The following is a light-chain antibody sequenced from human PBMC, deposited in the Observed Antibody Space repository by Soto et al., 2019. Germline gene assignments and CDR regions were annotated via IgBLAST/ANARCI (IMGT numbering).Light chain of an antibody. Sequence: DIQMTQSPSTLSASVGDRVTINCRASRSISTWLAWYQHRPGKAPKLLIYQASSLEDGVPSRFSGSGSGTEFILTISSLQPDDFATYYCQQYISDSRTFGQGTKVESK. V-gene: IGKV1-5*03. CDR1: RSISTW. J-gene: IGKJ2*02. CDR2: QAS. CDR3: QQYISDSRT.